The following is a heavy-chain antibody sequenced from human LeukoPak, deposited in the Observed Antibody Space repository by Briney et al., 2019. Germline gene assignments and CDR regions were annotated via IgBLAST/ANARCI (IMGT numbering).Heavy chain of an antibody. CDR1: GFTFSSYG. J-gene: IGHJ3*02. CDR3: AKDGYCSSNSCYSFTFDI. D-gene: IGHD2-2*01. CDR2: ISYDGSNK. Sequence: GRSLRLSCAASGFTFSSYGMHWARQAPGKGLEWVAVISYDGSNKYYADSVKGRFTISRDNSKNTLYLQMNSLRAEDTAVYYCAKDGYCSSNSCYSFTFDIWGQGTMVTVSS. V-gene: IGHV3-30*18.